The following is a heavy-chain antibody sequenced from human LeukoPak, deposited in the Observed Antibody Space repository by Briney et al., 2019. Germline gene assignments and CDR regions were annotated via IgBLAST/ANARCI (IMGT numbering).Heavy chain of an antibody. J-gene: IGHJ4*02. CDR2: INSDGSST. CDR1: GFTFSTYW. V-gene: IGHV3-74*01. Sequence: GGSLRLSCAASGFTFSTYWMHWVRQAPGKGLVWVSRINSDGSSTGNADSVKGRFTISRDNAKNTLYLQMNSLRAEDTGVYYCARIASHSSSWYDGGYWGQGTLVTVSS. D-gene: IGHD6-13*01. CDR3: ARIASHSSSWYDGGY.